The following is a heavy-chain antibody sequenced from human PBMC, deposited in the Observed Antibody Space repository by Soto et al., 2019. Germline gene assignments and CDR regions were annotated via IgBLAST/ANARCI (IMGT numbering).Heavy chain of an antibody. J-gene: IGHJ4*02. CDR2: GYYTGTT. CDR3: ARDLAAVPRAFAY. V-gene: IGHV4-59*01. Sequence: QVQLQESGPGLLKPSETLSLTCTVSGGSISSYFYIWVRQPPGKGLEWIGSGYYTGTTDYNPSLKSRVTISVDTSKTQFSLNLRSVTAADAAVYYCARDLAAVPRAFAYWGRGTLVTVSS. CDR1: GGSISSYF. D-gene: IGHD6-13*01.